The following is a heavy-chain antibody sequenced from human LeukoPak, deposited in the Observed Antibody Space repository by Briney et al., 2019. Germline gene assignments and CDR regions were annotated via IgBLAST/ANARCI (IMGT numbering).Heavy chain of an antibody. V-gene: IGHV4-61*02. CDR3: ARDRGITTARGVPSWFDP. CDR2: IYTTGSP. J-gene: IGHJ5*02. CDR1: GGSINSDTYY. D-gene: IGHD3-10*01. Sequence: SQTLSLTCTVSGGSINSDTYYWTWIRPPAGQELEWIGRIYTTGSPSYNPSLKSRVTISIDTSKNQFSLKLSSVSAADTAVYYCARDRGITTARGVPSWFDPWGQGTLVTVSS.